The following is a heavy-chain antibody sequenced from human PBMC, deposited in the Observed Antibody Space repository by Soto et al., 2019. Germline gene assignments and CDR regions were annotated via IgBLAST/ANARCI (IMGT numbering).Heavy chain of an antibody. J-gene: IGHJ5*02. D-gene: IGHD6-13*01. CDR2: ISGSGDRT. CDR3: VKAFGYSSTWFARNWFDP. CDR1: GLTFTNSA. Sequence: PGGSLRLSCAASGLTFTNSAMSWVRQAPGKGLEWVSAISGSGDRTSYVDSVKGRFTISRDDSTNTLYLQMSSLRAEDTAVYYCVKAFGYSSTWFARNWFDPWGQGTLVTVSS. V-gene: IGHV3-23*01.